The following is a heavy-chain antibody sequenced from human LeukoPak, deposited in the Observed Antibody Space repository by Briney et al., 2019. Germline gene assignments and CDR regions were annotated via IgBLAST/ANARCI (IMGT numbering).Heavy chain of an antibody. D-gene: IGHD3/OR15-3a*01. CDR1: GFTVSSVY. J-gene: IGHJ4*02. Sequence: PGGSLRLSCAASGFTVSSVYMSWVRQAPGEGLEWVSVIYGGGSTSYAGSVKGRFTISRDNSKNTLSLQMNSLRAEDTAVYYCARGDGHYFDYWGQGALVTVSS. V-gene: IGHV3-53*01. CDR2: IYGGGST. CDR3: ARGDGHYFDY.